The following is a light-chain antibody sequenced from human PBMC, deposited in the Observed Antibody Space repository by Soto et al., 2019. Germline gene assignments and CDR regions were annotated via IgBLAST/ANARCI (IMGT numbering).Light chain of an antibody. CDR3: AAWDDSLNGLYV. J-gene: IGLJ1*01. CDR2: SNN. CDR1: SSNIGSNT. V-gene: IGLV1-44*01. Sequence: QSVLTQPPSASGTPGQRVTISCSGSSSNIGSNTVSWYQQLPGTAPKLLIYSNNQRPSGVPDRFSGSKSGTSASLAISGLQSEDEADYYCAAWDDSLNGLYVSGTGTKVTVL.